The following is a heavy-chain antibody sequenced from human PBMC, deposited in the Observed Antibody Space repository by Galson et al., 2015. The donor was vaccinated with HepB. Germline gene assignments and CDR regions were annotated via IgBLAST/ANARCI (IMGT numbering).Heavy chain of an antibody. Sequence: SVKVSCKASGGTLSSYAISWVRQAPGQGLEWMGGIIPIFGTANYAQRFQGRVTITADESTSTAYMELSSLRSEDTAVYYCARVKGVGATPVGMDVWGQGTTVTVSS. D-gene: IGHD1-26*01. J-gene: IGHJ6*02. V-gene: IGHV1-69*13. CDR1: GGTLSSYA. CDR3: ARVKGVGATPVGMDV. CDR2: IIPIFGTA.